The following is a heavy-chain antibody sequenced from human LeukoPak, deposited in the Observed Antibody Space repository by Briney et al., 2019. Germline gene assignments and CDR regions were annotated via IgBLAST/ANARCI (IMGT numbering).Heavy chain of an antibody. CDR3: AREYSGYDSHFDY. D-gene: IGHD5-12*01. V-gene: IGHV5-51*01. CDR1: GYSFTKHW. Sequence: AGESLKISCMGSGYSFTKHWIAWVRQMPGKGLEWMGIIYPGDSDTRYSPSFQGQVTISADRSISTAYLQRRTLKASDTAMYYCAREYSGYDSHFDYWGQGTLVTVSS. CDR2: IYPGDSDT. J-gene: IGHJ4*02.